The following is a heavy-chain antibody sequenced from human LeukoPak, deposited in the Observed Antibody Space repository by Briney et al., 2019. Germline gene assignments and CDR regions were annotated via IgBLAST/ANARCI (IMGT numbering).Heavy chain of an antibody. CDR1: GFTFSNHW. V-gene: IGHV3-74*01. CDR3: ARGGSDTAMAHDY. D-gene: IGHD5-18*01. CDR2: INRDGSRT. J-gene: IGHJ4*02. Sequence: GGSLRLSCTASGFTFSNHWMHWVRQAPGKGLMWVSRINRDGSRTDYADSVKGRFTISRDDAENTLYLQVNSLRVGDTAVYFCARGGSDTAMAHDYWGQGTLVTVSS.